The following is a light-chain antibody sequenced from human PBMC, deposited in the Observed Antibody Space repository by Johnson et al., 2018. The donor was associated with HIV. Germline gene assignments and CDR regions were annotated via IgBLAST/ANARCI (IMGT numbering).Light chain of an antibody. CDR1: SSNIGNNY. Sequence: QSVLTQPPSVSAAPGQKVTISCSGSSSNIGNNYVSWYQLLPGTAPKLLIYENNKRPSGIPDRFSGYKSGTSATLAITGLQTEDEADYYCETWDSSLTGVFGTGTKVTFL. CDR2: ENN. J-gene: IGLJ1*01. V-gene: IGLV1-51*02. CDR3: ETWDSSLTGV.